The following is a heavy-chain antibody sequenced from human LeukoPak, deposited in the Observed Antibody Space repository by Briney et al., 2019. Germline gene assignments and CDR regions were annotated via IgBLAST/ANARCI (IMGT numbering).Heavy chain of an antibody. J-gene: IGHJ4*02. V-gene: IGHV3-53*01. CDR1: GFTVSSNY. D-gene: IGHD6-19*01. CDR2: IYSGGST. Sequence: GGSLRLSCAASGFTVSSNYMSWVRQAPGKGLEWVPVIYSGGSTYYADSVKGRFTISRDNSKNTLYLQMNSLRAEDTAVYYCASAVAGTGYYFDYWGQGTLVTVSS. CDR3: ASAVAGTGYYFDY.